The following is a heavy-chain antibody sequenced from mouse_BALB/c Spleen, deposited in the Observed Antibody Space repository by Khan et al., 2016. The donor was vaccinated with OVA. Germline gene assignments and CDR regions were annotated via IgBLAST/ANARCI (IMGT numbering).Heavy chain of an antibody. J-gene: IGHJ3*01. D-gene: IGHD1-1*01. CDR3: VNHGSSSAWFTY. V-gene: IGHV1-7*01. Sequence: QIQLVQSGAELAKPGASVKMSCKASGYTFTSYWMHWVKQRPGQGLEWIGYINPSTDYTVYNQKFKDKATLTADKSSSTAYMQLTSLTSEDSAVYYCVNHGSSSAWFTYWGQGTLVT. CDR2: INPSTDYT. CDR1: GYTFTSYW.